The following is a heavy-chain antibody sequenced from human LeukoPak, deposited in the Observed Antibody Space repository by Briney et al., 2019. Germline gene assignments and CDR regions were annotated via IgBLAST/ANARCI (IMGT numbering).Heavy chain of an antibody. Sequence: ASVKVSCKASGYTFTGYYMHWVRQAPGQGLEWMGWINPNSGGTNYAQKFQGRVTMTRDTSISTAYMELNRLRSDDTAVYYCATLRFGIAAAGIDYWGQGTLVTVSS. CDR3: ATLRFGIAAAGIDY. CDR2: INPNSGGT. J-gene: IGHJ4*02. V-gene: IGHV1-2*02. D-gene: IGHD6-13*01. CDR1: GYTFTGYY.